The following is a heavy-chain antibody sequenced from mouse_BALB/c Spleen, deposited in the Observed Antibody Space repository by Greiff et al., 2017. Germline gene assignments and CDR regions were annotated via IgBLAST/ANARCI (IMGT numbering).Heavy chain of an antibody. D-gene: IGHD2-14*01. J-gene: IGHJ4*01. Sequence: LQQPGAELVKPGASVKMSCKASGYTFTSYNMHWVKQTPGQGLEWIGAIYPGNGDTSYNQKFKGKATLTADKSSSTAYMQLSSLTSEDSAVYYCARRSYRYDYAMDYWGQGTSVTVSS. V-gene: IGHV1-12*01. CDR3: ARRSYRYDYAMDY. CDR2: IYPGNGDT. CDR1: GYTFTSYN.